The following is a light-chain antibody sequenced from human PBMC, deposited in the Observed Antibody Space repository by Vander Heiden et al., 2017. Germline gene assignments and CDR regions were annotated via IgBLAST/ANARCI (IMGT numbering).Light chain of an antibody. CDR3: SSYTSSGLGVV. CDR1: SSDVGGYNY. CDR2: EVS. J-gene: IGLJ2*01. Sequence: QSALTQPPSVSASPGQSITIACTGTSSDVGGYNYVSWYQQHPGNAPKLMIYEVSNRPSGVSKRFSGSKSGNTASLTISGHQAEDEADYYCSSYTSSGLGVVFGGGTKLTVL. V-gene: IGLV2-14*01.